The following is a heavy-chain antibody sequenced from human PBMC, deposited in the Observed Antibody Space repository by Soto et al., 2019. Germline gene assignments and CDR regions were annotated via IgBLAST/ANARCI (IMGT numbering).Heavy chain of an antibody. D-gene: IGHD3-10*01. Sequence: GPSVKVSCKASGGTFSSYAISWVRQAPGQGLEWMGGIIPIFGTANYAQKFQGRVTITADESTSTAYMELSSLRSEDTAVYYCAREIPNVLLTKGDYYYYGMDVWGQGTTVTVSS. CDR1: GGTFSSYA. CDR3: AREIPNVLLTKGDYYYYGMDV. V-gene: IGHV1-69*13. J-gene: IGHJ6*02. CDR2: IIPIFGTA.